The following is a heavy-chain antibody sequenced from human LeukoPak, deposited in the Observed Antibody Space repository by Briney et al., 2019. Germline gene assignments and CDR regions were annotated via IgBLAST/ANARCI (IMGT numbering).Heavy chain of an antibody. CDR3: ARGRRRWFDP. CDR1: GGSFSGYY. V-gene: IGHV4-34*01. Sequence: SETLSLTCAVYGGSFSGYYWSWIRQPPGKGLEWIGEINHSGSTNYNPSLKSRVTIPVDTSKNQFSLKLSSVTAADTAVYYCARGRRRWFDPWGQGTLVTVSS. CDR2: INHSGST. D-gene: IGHD1-14*01. J-gene: IGHJ5*02.